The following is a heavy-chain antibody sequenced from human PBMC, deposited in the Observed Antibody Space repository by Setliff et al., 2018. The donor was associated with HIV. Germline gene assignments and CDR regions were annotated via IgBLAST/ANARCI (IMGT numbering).Heavy chain of an antibody. CDR2: ISHSGST. D-gene: IGHD5-12*01. CDR1: GGSFSAYH. J-gene: IGHJ4*02. V-gene: IGHV4-34*01. Sequence: KPSETLSLTCAVYGGSFSAYHWTWIRQPPGRGLEWIGEISHSGSTNYNPSLKSRVTLSIDTSKNHFSLKLTSVTAADTAVYYCARSYPSRGPLPEDYWSQGTLVTVST. CDR3: ARSYPSRGPLPEDY.